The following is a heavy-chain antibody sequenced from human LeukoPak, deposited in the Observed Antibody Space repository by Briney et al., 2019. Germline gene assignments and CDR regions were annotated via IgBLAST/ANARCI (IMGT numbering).Heavy chain of an antibody. D-gene: IGHD5-12*01. Sequence: TPGGSLRLSCAASGFTFSSYSMNWVRQAPGKGLEWVSSISSSSSYIYYADSVKGRFTISRDNAKNTVYLQMNSLRAEDTAVYYCARGKYGGYFIDYWGQGTLVTVSS. CDR3: ARGKYGGYFIDY. V-gene: IGHV3-21*01. CDR1: GFTFSSYS. J-gene: IGHJ4*02. CDR2: ISSSSSYI.